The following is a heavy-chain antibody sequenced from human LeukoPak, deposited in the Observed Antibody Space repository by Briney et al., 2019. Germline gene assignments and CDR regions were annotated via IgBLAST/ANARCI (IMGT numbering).Heavy chain of an antibody. D-gene: IGHD3-16*01. V-gene: IGHV3-21*01. CDR3: ARDAGSYYDYVWGSGPYDY. Sequence: PGGSLRLSCAPSGFTFSSYSMNWVRQAPGRGLEWVSSISSSMSYIYYADSVKGRFTISRDNAKNSLYLQMNSLRAEDTAVYYCARDAGSYYDYVWGSGPYDYWGQGTLVTVSS. CDR2: ISSSMSYI. J-gene: IGHJ4*02. CDR1: GFTFSSYS.